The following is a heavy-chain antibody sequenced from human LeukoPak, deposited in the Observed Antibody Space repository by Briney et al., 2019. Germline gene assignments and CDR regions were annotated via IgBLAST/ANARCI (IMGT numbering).Heavy chain of an antibody. Sequence: GGSLRLSCAASGFIFSNYWMSWVRQAPGKGLEWVANIKQDGSEKYYVDSVKGRFTISRDNAKNSLYLQMNSLRAEDTAVYYCARERGWELVIDYWGQGTLVTVSS. D-gene: IGHD1-26*01. V-gene: IGHV3-7*01. CDR1: GFIFSNYW. CDR3: ARERGWELVIDY. CDR2: IKQDGSEK. J-gene: IGHJ4*02.